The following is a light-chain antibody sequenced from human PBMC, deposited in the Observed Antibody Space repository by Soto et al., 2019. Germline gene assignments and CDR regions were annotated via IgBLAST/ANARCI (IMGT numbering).Light chain of an antibody. CDR2: GNS. Sequence: QSVLTQPPSVSGAPGQRVTISCTGSSSSIGAGYDVHWYQQRPGTAPKLLIFGNSNRPSGVPDRFSGSKSGTSASLTITGCQAEDEGDYYCQSYDSTLSDRYVFGSGTKVTVL. J-gene: IGLJ1*01. CDR1: SSSIGAGYD. CDR3: QSYDSTLSDRYV. V-gene: IGLV1-40*01.